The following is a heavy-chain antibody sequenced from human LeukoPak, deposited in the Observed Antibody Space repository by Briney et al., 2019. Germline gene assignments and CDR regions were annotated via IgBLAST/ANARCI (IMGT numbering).Heavy chain of an antibody. Sequence: GGSLRLSCAASGFTFSSYAMGWVRQAPGKGLEWVSAISGSGGSTYYADSVKGRFTISRDNSKNTLYLQMNSLRAEDAAVYYCAKEAYYDFWSGYYPFDYWGQGTLVTVSS. CDR3: AKEAYYDFWSGYYPFDY. CDR2: ISGSGGST. CDR1: GFTFSSYA. V-gene: IGHV3-23*01. J-gene: IGHJ4*02. D-gene: IGHD3-3*01.